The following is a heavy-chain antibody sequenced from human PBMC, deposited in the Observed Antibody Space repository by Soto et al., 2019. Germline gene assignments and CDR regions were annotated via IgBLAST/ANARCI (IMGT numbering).Heavy chain of an antibody. CDR3: ATVFNINWNPPIDY. V-gene: IGHV1-24*01. D-gene: IGHD1-1*01. Sequence: ASVKVCCKVSGYTLTELSMHWVRQAPGKGLEWMGGFDPEDGETIYAQKFQGRVTMTEDTSTDTAYMELSSLRSEDTAVYYCATVFNINWNPPIDYWGQGTLVTVSS. CDR1: GYTLTELS. CDR2: FDPEDGET. J-gene: IGHJ4*02.